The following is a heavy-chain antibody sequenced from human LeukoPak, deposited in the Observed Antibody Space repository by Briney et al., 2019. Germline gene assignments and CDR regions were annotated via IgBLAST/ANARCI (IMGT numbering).Heavy chain of an antibody. CDR3: ARLPYDYVWGSYRYSSSGAFDI. V-gene: IGHV4-59*08. CDR2: IYYSGST. D-gene: IGHD3-16*02. CDR1: GGSNSSYY. J-gene: IGHJ3*02. Sequence: SETLSLTCTVSGGSNSSYYWSWIRQPPGKGLEWIGYIYYSGSTNYNPSLKSRVTISVDTSKNQFSLKLSSVTAADTAVYYCARLPYDYVWGSYRYSSSGAFDIWGQGTMVTVSS.